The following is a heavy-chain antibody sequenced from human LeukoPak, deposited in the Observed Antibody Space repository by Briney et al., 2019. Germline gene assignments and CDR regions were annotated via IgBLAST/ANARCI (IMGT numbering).Heavy chain of an antibody. Sequence: SETLSLTCTVSGGSMSSSSYYWDWIRQPPGKGLEWIGSIYYSGSTYYNPSLKSRVTISVDTSKNQFSLKLSSVTAADTAVYYCAGGYCSGDSCYWGGGKNYWGQGALVTVSS. V-gene: IGHV4-39*07. CDR1: GGSMSSSSYY. CDR2: IYYSGST. CDR3: AGGYCSGDSCYWGGGKNY. J-gene: IGHJ4*02. D-gene: IGHD2-15*01.